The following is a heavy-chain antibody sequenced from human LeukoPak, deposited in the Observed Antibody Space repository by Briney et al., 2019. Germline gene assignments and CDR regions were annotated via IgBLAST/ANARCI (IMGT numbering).Heavy chain of an antibody. Sequence: GASVKVSCKASGYTFTSYGISWVRQAPGQGLEWMGRIIPILGIANYAQKFQGRVTITADKSTSTAYMELSSLRSEDTAVYYCARDYYDSSGYYYPFDYWGQGTLVTVSS. D-gene: IGHD3-22*01. CDR3: ARDYYDSSGYYYPFDY. V-gene: IGHV1-69*04. CDR1: GYTFTSYG. CDR2: IIPILGIA. J-gene: IGHJ4*02.